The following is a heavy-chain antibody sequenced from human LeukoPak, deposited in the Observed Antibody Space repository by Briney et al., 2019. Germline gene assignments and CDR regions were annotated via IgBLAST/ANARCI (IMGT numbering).Heavy chain of an antibody. CDR1: GYSISSGYY. D-gene: IGHD5-18*01. J-gene: IGHJ4*02. V-gene: IGHV4-38-2*01. CDR2: IYHSGST. Sequence: SETLSLTCAVSGYSISSGYYWGWIRQPPGKGLEWIGSIYHSGSTYYNPSLKSRVTISVDTSKNQFSLKLSSVTAADTAVYYCARQIGGYSYGRAAGFDYWGQGTLVTVSS. CDR3: ARQIGGYSYGRAAGFDY.